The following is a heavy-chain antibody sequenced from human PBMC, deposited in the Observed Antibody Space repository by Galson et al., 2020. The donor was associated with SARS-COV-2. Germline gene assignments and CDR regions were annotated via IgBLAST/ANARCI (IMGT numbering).Heavy chain of an antibody. CDR3: ARDPYSSGTPRFFDY. J-gene: IGHJ4*02. Sequence: ASVKVSCKASGYTFTSYYMHWVRQAPGQGPDWMGIINPYSGTTSYAQNFQGRVTMTRDTSTSTVYMELSSLRSEDTAVYYCARDPYSSGTPRFFDYWGQGTLVTVSS. D-gene: IGHD3-22*01. CDR2: INPYSGTT. CDR1: GYTFTSYY. V-gene: IGHV1-46*01.